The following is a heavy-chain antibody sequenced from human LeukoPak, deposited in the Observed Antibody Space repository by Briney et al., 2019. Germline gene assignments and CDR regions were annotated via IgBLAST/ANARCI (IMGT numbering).Heavy chain of an antibody. D-gene: IGHD6-19*01. J-gene: IGHJ4*02. CDR1: GFTFSIFA. CDR2: ISARGGST. Sequence: GGSLRLSCAASGFTFSIFAMSWVRQAPGKGLEWVSSISARGGSTYYADSVKGRFTISRDNSKNTPYLQMNSLRAEDTAVYYCAKDVRQWLAPTYYFDYWGQGTLVTVSS. V-gene: IGHV3-23*01. CDR3: AKDVRQWLAPTYYFDY.